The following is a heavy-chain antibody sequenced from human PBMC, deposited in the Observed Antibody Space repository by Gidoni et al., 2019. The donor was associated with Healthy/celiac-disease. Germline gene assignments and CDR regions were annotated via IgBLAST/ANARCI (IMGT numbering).Heavy chain of an antibody. V-gene: IGHV3-48*01. CDR3: ARDDSSGLRDYGMDV. Sequence: EVQLVESGGGLVQPGGSLRLSCAASGFTFSSYSMNWVRQAPGKGLEWVSYISSSSSTIYYADSVKGRFTISRDNAKNSLYLQMNSLRAEDTAVYYCARDDSSGLRDYGMDVWGQGTTVTVSS. J-gene: IGHJ6*02. CDR1: GFTFSSYS. CDR2: ISSSSSTI. D-gene: IGHD6-19*01.